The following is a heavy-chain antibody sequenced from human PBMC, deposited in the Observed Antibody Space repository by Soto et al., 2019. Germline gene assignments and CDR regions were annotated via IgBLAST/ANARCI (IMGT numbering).Heavy chain of an antibody. J-gene: IGHJ4*02. Sequence: ASETLSLTCTVSGGSISSYYWSWIRQPPGKGLEWIGYIYYSGSTNYNPSLKSRVTISVDTSKNQFSLKLSSVTAADTAVYYCARDLSSSLFDYWDQGTLVTVSS. CDR3: ARDLSSSLFDY. CDR1: GGSISSYY. CDR2: IYYSGST. V-gene: IGHV4-59*01. D-gene: IGHD6-13*01.